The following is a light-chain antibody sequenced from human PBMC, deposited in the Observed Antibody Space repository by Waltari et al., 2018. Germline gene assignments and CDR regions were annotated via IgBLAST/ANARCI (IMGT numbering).Light chain of an antibody. CDR3: CSYAGSSTFVV. CDR2: EGS. J-gene: IGLJ2*01. V-gene: IGLV2-23*03. Sequence: SALTPPASVSGSPGQSITISCTGTSSDVGSYNLFSWYQQHPGKAPKLMIYEGSKRPSGVSNRFSGSKSGNTASLTISGLQAEDEADYYCCSYAGSSTFVVFGGGTKLTVL. CDR1: SSDVGSYNL.